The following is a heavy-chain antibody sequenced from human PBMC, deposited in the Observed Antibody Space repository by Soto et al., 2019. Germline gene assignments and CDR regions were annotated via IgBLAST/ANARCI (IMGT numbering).Heavy chain of an antibody. CDR1: GGSISSSSYY. D-gene: IGHD3-3*01. CDR2: IYYSGST. CDR3: ARVGSGYLLDP. Sequence: PSETLSLTCTVSGGSISSSSYYWSWIRQPPGKGLEWIGYIYYSGSTNYNPSLKSRVTISVDTSKNQFSLKLSSVTAADTAVYYCARVGSGYLLDPWGQGTLVTVSS. V-gene: IGHV4-61*01. J-gene: IGHJ5*02.